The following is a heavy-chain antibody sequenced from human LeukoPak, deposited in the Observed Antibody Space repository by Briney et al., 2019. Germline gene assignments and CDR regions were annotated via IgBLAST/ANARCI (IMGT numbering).Heavy chain of an antibody. D-gene: IGHD3-22*01. CDR1: GGSISSGSYY. Sequence: PSETLSLTCTVSGGSISSGSYYWSWIRQPAGKGLEWIGRIYTSGSTNYNPSLKSRATISVDTSKNRFSLKLSSVTAADTAVYYCAGATYYYDSSGHPIFDYWGQGTLVTVSS. CDR3: AGATYYYDSSGHPIFDY. V-gene: IGHV4-61*02. CDR2: IYTSGST. J-gene: IGHJ4*02.